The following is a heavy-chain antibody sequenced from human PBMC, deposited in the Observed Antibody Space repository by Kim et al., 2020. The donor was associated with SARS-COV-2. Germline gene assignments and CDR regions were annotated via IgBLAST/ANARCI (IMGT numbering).Heavy chain of an antibody. Sequence: GGSLRHSCAASGFTFSSYSMNWVRQAPGKGLEWVSSISSSSSYIYYADSVKGRFTISRDNAKNSLYLQMNSLRAEDTAVYYCATGLTGHAFDIWGQGTMVTVSS. J-gene: IGHJ3*02. CDR1: GFTFSSYS. D-gene: IGHD7-27*01. V-gene: IGHV3-21*01. CDR2: ISSSSSYI. CDR3: ATGLTGHAFDI.